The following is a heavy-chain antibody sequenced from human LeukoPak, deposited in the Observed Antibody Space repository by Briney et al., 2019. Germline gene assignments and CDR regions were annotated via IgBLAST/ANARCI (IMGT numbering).Heavy chain of an antibody. Sequence: GGSLRLSCAASGFTFSSYGMHWVRQAPGKGLEWVAVISYDGSNKYYADSVKGRFTISRDNSKNTLYLQMNSLRAEDTAVYYCAAHPSSAYWGRGTLVTVSS. CDR3: AAHPSSAY. CDR2: ISYDGSNK. CDR1: GFTFSSYG. V-gene: IGHV3-30*03. D-gene: IGHD6-6*01. J-gene: IGHJ4*02.